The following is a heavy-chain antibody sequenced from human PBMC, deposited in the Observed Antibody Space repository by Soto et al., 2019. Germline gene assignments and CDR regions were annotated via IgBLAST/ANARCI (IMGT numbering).Heavy chain of an antibody. CDR1: GYTFTSYG. Sequence: ASVKVSCKASGYTFTSYGISWVRQAPGQGLEWMGWISAYNGNTNYAQKLQGRVTMTTDTSTSTAYMELRSLRSDDTAVYYCALGWFGEFVYYFDYWGQGTLVTVSS. V-gene: IGHV1-18*01. J-gene: IGHJ4*02. CDR2: ISAYNGNT. D-gene: IGHD3-10*01. CDR3: ALGWFGEFVYYFDY.